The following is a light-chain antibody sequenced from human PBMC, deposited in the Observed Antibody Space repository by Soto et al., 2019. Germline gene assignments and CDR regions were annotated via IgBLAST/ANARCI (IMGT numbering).Light chain of an antibody. J-gene: IGKJ1*01. V-gene: IGKV3-20*01. CDR1: QSVSSSL. Sequence: ESVLTQSPGTLSLSPGERATLSCRASQSVSSSLLVWYQLKPGQAPRLLIYGASSRATGIPDRFSGSGSGTDFTLTISRLEPEDSAVYYCQQYDSSPWTFGQGTKVEIK. CDR2: GAS. CDR3: QQYDSSPWT.